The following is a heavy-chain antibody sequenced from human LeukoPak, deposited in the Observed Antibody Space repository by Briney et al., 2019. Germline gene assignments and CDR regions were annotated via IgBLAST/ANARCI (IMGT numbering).Heavy chain of an antibody. D-gene: IGHD1-14*01. Sequence: PGGSLGLSCAASGFNFRAYWMSWARQAPGKGLEWVASLNQDADREYYVDSVKGRFTISRDNAKNSLYLQMDSLRVEDTAVYYCARATTASARDHWGQGTLVTVSS. J-gene: IGHJ4*02. CDR3: ARATTASARDH. CDR1: GFNFRAYW. V-gene: IGHV3-7*01. CDR2: LNQDADRE.